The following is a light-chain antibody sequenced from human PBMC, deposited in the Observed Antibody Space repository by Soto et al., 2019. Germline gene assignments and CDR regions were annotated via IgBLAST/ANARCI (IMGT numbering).Light chain of an antibody. V-gene: IGLV2-14*01. Sequence: QSVLTQPASVSGSPGQSISISCTGTSSDVGGYDYVSWFQQHPGKAPKLMIYDVSYRPSGVSNRFSGSKSGNTASLTISGLQAEDEAEYYCSSHTSSSALEVFGTGTKLTVL. CDR1: SSDVGGYDY. J-gene: IGLJ1*01. CDR2: DVS. CDR3: SSHTSSSALEV.